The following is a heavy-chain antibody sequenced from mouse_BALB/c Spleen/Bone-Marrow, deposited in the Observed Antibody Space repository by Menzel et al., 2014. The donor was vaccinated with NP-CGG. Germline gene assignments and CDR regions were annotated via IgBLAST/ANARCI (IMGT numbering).Heavy chain of an antibody. J-gene: IGHJ4*01. Sequence: EVQLQQSGPELVKPGASVKMSCKASGYTFTSYIMHWVKQKPGQGLEWIGYINPYNDGTKYNEKFKGKATLTSDKSSSTAYMELSSRTSEDSAVYYCARRWLPYAMDYWGQGTSVTVSS. CDR3: ARRWLPYAMDY. D-gene: IGHD2-3*01. CDR1: GYTFTSYI. CDR2: INPYNDGT. V-gene: IGHV1-14*01.